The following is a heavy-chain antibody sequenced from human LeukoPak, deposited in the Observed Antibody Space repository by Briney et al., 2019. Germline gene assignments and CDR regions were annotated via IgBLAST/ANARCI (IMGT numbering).Heavy chain of an antibody. V-gene: IGHV3-33*01. CDR1: GFTFSGYG. Sequence: GGSLRLSCATSGFTFSGYGMHWVRQAPGKGLEWVTVIWSDGSNKCYADSVKGRFTISRDNSKNTLYLQMNSLRAEDTAVYYCASLYSKDFLDDAFDIWGQGTMVTVSS. D-gene: IGHD2-15*01. CDR3: ASLYSKDFLDDAFDI. J-gene: IGHJ3*02. CDR2: IWSDGSNK.